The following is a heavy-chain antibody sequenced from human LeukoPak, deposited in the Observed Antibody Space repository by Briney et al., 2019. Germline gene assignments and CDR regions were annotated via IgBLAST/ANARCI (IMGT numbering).Heavy chain of an antibody. Sequence: GGSLRLSCTASGFTFSNYNMNWVRQAPGKGLEWVSSISSSSSYIYYADSVKGRFTISRDNARNSLYLQMNSLRAEDTAVYYCARDGLAAATLHWCFDLWGRGTLVTV. CDR2: ISSSSSYI. CDR1: GFTFSNYN. V-gene: IGHV3-21*01. J-gene: IGHJ2*01. CDR3: ARDGLAAATLHWCFDL. D-gene: IGHD6-13*01.